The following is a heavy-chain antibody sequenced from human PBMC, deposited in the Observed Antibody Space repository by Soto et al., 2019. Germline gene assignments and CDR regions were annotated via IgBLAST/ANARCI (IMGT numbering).Heavy chain of an antibody. J-gene: IGHJ4*02. V-gene: IGHV1-69*13. CDR3: ARGGYDLGGVFDY. CDR2: IIPIFGTA. D-gene: IGHD5-12*01. Sequence: AVKVSCKASGGTFSSYAISWVRPAPGKGLEWMGGIIPIFGTANYAQKFQGRVTITADESTSTAYMELSSLRSQDTAGYYCARGGYDLGGVFDYWGQGTLVTVSS. CDR1: GGTFSSYA.